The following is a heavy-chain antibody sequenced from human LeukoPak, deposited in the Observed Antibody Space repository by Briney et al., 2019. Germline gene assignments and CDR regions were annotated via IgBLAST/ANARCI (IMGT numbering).Heavy chain of an antibody. CDR2: MSPTSGGT. J-gene: IGHJ4*02. CDR3: ARDDGLDY. V-gene: IGHV1-2*06. CDR1: GYTFADYY. Sequence: ASVKVSCKASGYTFADYYMHWVRQAPGQGLEWMGRMSPTSGGTNYAPKFQGRVTMTRDTSISTAYMELSSLRSDDMAIHYCARDDGLDYWGQGTLVTVSS.